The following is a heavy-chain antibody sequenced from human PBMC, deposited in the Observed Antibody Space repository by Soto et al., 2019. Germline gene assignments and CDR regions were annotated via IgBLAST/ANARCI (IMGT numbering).Heavy chain of an antibody. Sequence: SETLSLTCTVSGGSISSSSYYWGWIRQPPGKGLEWIGSIYYSGSTYYNPSLKSRVTISVDTSKNQFSLKLSSVTAADTAVYYCARQDLGYKWLVLNWGQGTLVTVSS. CDR1: GGSISSSSYY. D-gene: IGHD6-19*01. J-gene: IGHJ4*02. CDR2: IYYSGST. CDR3: ARQDLGYKWLVLN. V-gene: IGHV4-39*01.